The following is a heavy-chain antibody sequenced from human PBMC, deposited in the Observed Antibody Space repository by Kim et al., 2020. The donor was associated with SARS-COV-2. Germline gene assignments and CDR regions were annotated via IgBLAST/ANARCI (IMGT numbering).Heavy chain of an antibody. V-gene: IGHV4-39*01. J-gene: IGHJ4*02. CDR2: IYYSGST. CDR1: GGSFSSSSYS. D-gene: IGHD3-10*01. CDR3: ARLQYYYGSGSPTIYCFDY. Sequence: SETLSLTCTVSGGSFSSSSYSWGWIRQPPGKGLEWIGTIYYSGSTYYNPSLKCRVTISVDTSKNQFSLKLSPVTAADTAVYYCARLQYYYGSGSPTIYCFDYWGQGTLVTVSS.